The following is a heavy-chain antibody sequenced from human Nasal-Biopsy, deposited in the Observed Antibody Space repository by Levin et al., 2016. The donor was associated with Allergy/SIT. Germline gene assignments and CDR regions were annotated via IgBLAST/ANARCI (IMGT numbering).Heavy chain of an antibody. J-gene: IGHJ4*01. Sequence: PGESLKISCAASGFTFNNYAMSWVRQTPGKGLEWVSGVSGTGTNTYYGESVMGRNTISRDNSKNTLYLQLDNLRPEDTARYYCAKNFVGIVGRRPIRAFDFWGQGVLVTVSS. CDR3: AKNFVGIVGRRPIRAFDF. CDR2: VSGTGTNT. D-gene: IGHD3-22*01. CDR1: GFTFNNYA. V-gene: IGHV3-23*01.